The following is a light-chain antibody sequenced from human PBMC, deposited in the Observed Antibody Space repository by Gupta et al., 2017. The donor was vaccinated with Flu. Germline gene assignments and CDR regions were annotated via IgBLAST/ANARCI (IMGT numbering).Light chain of an antibody. CDR1: SSDIGTYNL. CDR2: EGS. V-gene: IGLV2-23*01. J-gene: IGLJ2*01. Sequence: SSDIGTYNLVSWYQQHPGKAPKLLIYEGSERPPGVSSRFSGSKSGNTASLTISGLQAEDEAAYYCCSYTGRSPVVFGGGTTVTVL. CDR3: CSYTGRSPVV.